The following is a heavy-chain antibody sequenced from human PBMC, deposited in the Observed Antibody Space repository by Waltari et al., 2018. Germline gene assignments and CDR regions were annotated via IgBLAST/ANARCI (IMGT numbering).Heavy chain of an antibody. J-gene: IGHJ6*02. CDR3: ARDRESGDYYYYYGMDV. CDR2: IYYSGST. V-gene: IGHV4-59*11. CDR1: GGSISSPS. D-gene: IGHD4-17*01. Sequence: QVQLQESGPGLVKPSETLSLTCTVSGGSISSPSWTWIRQPPGKGLEWIGYIYYSGSTNYNPSLKSRVTISVDTSKNQFSLKLSSVTAADTAVYYCARDRESGDYYYYYGMDVWGQGTTVTVSS.